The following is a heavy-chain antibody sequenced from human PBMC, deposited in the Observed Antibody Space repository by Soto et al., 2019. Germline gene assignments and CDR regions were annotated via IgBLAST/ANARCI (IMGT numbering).Heavy chain of an antibody. J-gene: IGHJ6*02. CDR2: VNPNRGNT. CDR1: GYTFTSYD. Sequence: QVQLVQSGAEVKKPGASVKVSCKASGYTFTSYDINWVRQATGQGLEWMGWVNPNRGNTGYAKKSQGRVNMTRNTSISTAYMELSSLRSEDTAVYYCAREKTSYGMDVWGQGTTVTVSS. CDR3: AREKTSYGMDV. V-gene: IGHV1-8*01.